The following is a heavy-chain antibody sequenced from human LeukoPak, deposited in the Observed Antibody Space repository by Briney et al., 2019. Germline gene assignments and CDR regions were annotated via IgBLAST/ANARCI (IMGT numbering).Heavy chain of an antibody. Sequence: GGSLRLSCAASGFTFSSYWMYWVRQAPGKGVVWVSRSNSDGSSTNYAGSGKGRFTISRNNSKNTVDLQINSLRAEDTAVYYLSRGGIRFIDYWGQGTLVTVS. J-gene: IGHJ4*02. CDR3: SRGGIRFIDY. D-gene: IGHD3-10*01. CDR1: GFTFSSYW. V-gene: IGHV3-74*01. CDR2: SNSDGSST.